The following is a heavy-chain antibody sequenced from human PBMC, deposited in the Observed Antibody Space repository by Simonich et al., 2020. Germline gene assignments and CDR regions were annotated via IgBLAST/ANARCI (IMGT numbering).Heavy chain of an antibody. V-gene: IGHV3-30*06. CDR1: GFTFSSYG. CDR2: ISYDGSNK. CDR3: ARGALY. Sequence: QVQLVESGGGVVQPGRSLRLSCAAAGFTFSSYGMHWVRQAPGKGLEWVEVISYDGSNKYYADSVKGRFTISRDNSKNTLYLQMNSLRAEDTAVYYCARGALYWGQGTLVTVSS. J-gene: IGHJ4*02.